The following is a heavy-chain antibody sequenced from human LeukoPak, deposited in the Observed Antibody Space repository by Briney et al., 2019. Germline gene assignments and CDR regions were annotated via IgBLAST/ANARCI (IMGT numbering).Heavy chain of an antibody. Sequence: SETLSLTCTVSGGSISSGGYYWSWIRQHPGKGLEWIGYIYYSGSTYYNPSLKSRVTISVDTSKNQFSLKLSSVTAADTAVYYCARLSGTAAIIDYWGQGTLVTVSS. D-gene: IGHD2-2*02. CDR2: IYYSGST. J-gene: IGHJ4*02. CDR3: ARLSGTAAIIDY. CDR1: GGSISSGGYY. V-gene: IGHV4-31*03.